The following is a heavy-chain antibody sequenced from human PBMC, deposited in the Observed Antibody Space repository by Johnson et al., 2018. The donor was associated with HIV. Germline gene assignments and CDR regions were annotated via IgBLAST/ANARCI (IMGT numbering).Heavy chain of an antibody. V-gene: IGHV3-11*04. D-gene: IGHD3-22*01. J-gene: IGHJ3*02. CDR1: GFTFSDHY. CDR3: VRRFYDSSAFDI. CDR2: ISSSSSSI. Sequence: QVQLVESGGGLVKPGGSLRLSCAVSGFTFSDHYMSWIRQAPVKGLEWVSYISSSSSSIYYADSVKGRFTISRDNSKNTLFLQMNSLIAEDTAGYYCVRRFYDSSAFDIWGQGTLVTVSS.